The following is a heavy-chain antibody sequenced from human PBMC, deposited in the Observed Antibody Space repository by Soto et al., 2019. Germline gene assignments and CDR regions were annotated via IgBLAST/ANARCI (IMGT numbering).Heavy chain of an antibody. J-gene: IGHJ5*02. Sequence: SVKVSCKASGGTFSSYTISWVRQAPGQGLEWMGRIIPILGIANYAQKFQGRVTITADKSTSTAYMELSSLRSEDTAVYYCARESWYYGSGSYGRFDPWGQGTLVTVPS. V-gene: IGHV1-69*04. CDR2: IIPILGIA. CDR1: GGTFSSYT. CDR3: ARESWYYGSGSYGRFDP. D-gene: IGHD3-10*01.